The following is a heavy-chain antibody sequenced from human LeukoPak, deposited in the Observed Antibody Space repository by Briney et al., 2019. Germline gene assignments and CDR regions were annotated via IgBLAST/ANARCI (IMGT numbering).Heavy chain of an antibody. V-gene: IGHV1-69*01. CDR2: IIPIFGTA. CDR1: GGTFSSYA. CDR3: ARGPAAMNGNWFDP. J-gene: IGHJ5*02. D-gene: IGHD2-2*01. Sequence: SVKVSCKASGGTFSSYAISWVRQAPGLGLEWMGGIIPIFGTANYAQKFQGRVTITADESTSTAYMELSSLRSEDTAVYYCARGPAAMNGNWFDPWGQGTLVTVSS.